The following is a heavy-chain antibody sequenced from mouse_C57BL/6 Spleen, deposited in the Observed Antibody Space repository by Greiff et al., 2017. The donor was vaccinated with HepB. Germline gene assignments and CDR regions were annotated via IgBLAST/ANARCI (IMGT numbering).Heavy chain of an antibody. CDR3: ARRRGYDYDGGYFDV. V-gene: IGHV14-3*01. Sequence: EVKLVESVAELVRPGASVKLSCTASGFNIKNTYMHWVKQRPEQGLEWIGRIDPANGNTKYAPKFQGKATITADTSSNTAYLQLSSLTSEDTAIYYCARRRGYDYDGGYFDVWGTGTTVTVSS. J-gene: IGHJ1*03. CDR2: IDPANGNT. D-gene: IGHD2-4*01. CDR1: GFNIKNTY.